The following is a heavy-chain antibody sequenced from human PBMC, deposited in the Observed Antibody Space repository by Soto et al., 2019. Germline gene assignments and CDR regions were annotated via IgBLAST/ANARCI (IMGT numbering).Heavy chain of an antibody. Sequence: QVPLVQSGAEVKKPGSSVKVSCKASGGTFSSYAISWVRQAPGQGLEWMGGIIPIFGTANYAQKFQGRVTITADESTRTAYMELSSLRSEDTAVYYSARLLHGYSPVFDYWGQGTLVTVSS. CDR3: ARLLHGYSPVFDY. CDR2: IIPIFGTA. V-gene: IGHV1-69*12. J-gene: IGHJ4*02. D-gene: IGHD5-18*01. CDR1: GGTFSSYA.